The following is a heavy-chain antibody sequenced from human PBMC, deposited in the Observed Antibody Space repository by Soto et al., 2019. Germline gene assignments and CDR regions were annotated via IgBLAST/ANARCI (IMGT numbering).Heavy chain of an antibody. CDR2: IYHSGST. Sequence: PSETLSLTCAFSGGTISSSNWWSWVRQPPGKGLEWIGEIYHSGSTNYNPSLKSRVTISVDKSKNQFSLKLSSVTAADTAGYYGAREVPRTIFGVVIRANRWFDHWGKRALVT. J-gene: IGHJ5*02. D-gene: IGHD3-3*01. V-gene: IGHV4-4*02. CDR3: AREVPRTIFGVVIRANRWFDH. CDR1: GGTISSSNW.